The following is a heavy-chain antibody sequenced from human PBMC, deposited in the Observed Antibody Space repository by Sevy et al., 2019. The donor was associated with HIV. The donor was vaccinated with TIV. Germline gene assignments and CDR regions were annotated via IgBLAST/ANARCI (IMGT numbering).Heavy chain of an antibody. CDR2: ISSSSSTI. Sequence: LSLTCAASGFTFSTYNMNWVRQAPGKGLEWVSYISSSSSTIYYADSVKGRFTISRDNAKNSLYLQMNSLRDEDTAVYYCAREQSEALDYWGQRTLVTVSS. CDR3: AREQSEALDY. CDR1: GFTFSTYN. V-gene: IGHV3-48*02. J-gene: IGHJ4*02.